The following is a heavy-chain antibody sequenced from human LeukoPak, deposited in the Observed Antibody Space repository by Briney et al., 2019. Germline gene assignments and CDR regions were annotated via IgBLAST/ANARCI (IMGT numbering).Heavy chain of an antibody. J-gene: IGHJ4*02. CDR1: GFTFSGSA. CDR2: IRYDGSRK. CDR3: ARDWYYDSSGYSRFDY. V-gene: IGHV3-30*02. Sequence: PGGSLRLSCAASGFTFSGSAMHWVRQAPGKGLEWVSFIRYDGSRKYYADSVKGRFTISRDNSKNTLYLQMNSLRAEDTAVYYCARDWYYDSSGYSRFDYWGQGTLVTVSS. D-gene: IGHD3-22*01.